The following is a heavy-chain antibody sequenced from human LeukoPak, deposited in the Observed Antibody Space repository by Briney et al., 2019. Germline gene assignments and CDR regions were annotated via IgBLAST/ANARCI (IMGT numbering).Heavy chain of an antibody. D-gene: IGHD6-19*01. V-gene: IGHV3-53*01. CDR3: ARASPSTAVAGVYDY. J-gene: IGHJ4*02. Sequence: YSGGSTYYADSVKGRFTISSDNSKNTLYLQMNSLRAEDTAVYYCARASPSTAVAGVYDYWGQGTLVTVSS. CDR2: YSGGST.